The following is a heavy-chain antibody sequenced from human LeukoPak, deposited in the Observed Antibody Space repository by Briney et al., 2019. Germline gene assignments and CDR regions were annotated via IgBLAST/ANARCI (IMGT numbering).Heavy chain of an antibody. J-gene: IGHJ4*02. V-gene: IGHV4-34*01. CDR3: ARVSDYPKEKFDF. Sequence: SETLSLTCTVYGGSFTGYYWSWIRQPPGKGLEWIGEKNHRGSSNYNPSLKSRVTISVDTSKNQFFLNLSPVTAADTAVYYCARVSDYPKEKFDFWGQGTLVTVSS. CDR2: KNHRGSS. D-gene: IGHD3/OR15-3a*01. CDR1: GGSFTGYY.